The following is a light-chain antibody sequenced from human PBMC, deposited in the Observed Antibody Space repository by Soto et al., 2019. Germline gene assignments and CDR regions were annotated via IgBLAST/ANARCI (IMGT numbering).Light chain of an antibody. Sequence: DIQMTQSPSSLSASVGDRVTITRQASQDISNYLNWYQQKPGKAPKLLINDASNLETGVPSRFSGSGSGAHFTFTISSLQPEDIATYYCQQYNNLPLTFGGGTKVEIK. CDR3: QQYNNLPLT. J-gene: IGKJ4*01. V-gene: IGKV1-33*01. CDR1: QDISNY. CDR2: DAS.